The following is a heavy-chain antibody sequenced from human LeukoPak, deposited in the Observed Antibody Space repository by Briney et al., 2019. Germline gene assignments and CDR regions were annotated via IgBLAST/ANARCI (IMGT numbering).Heavy chain of an antibody. CDR2: IRYDANNK. J-gene: IGHJ4*02. D-gene: IGHD3-9*01. CDR1: GFTFSNYG. CDR3: AKDRVLRYFDWLFDLDY. V-gene: IGHV3-30*02. Sequence: GGSLRLSCAASGFTFSNYGMHWVRQAPGKGVEWVAFIRYDANNKYYADSVKGRFTISRDNSKNTLYLQMNSLRAEDTAVYYCAKDRVLRYFDWLFDLDYWGQGTLVTVSS.